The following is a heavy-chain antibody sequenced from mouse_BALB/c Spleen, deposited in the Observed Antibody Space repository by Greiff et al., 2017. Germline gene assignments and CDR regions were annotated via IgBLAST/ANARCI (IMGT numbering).Heavy chain of an antibody. V-gene: IGHV1-7*01. Sequence: QVQLQQSGAELVKPGASVKMSCKASGYTFTSYWMHWVKQRPGQGLEWIGYINPSTGYTEYNQKFKDKATLTADKSSSTAYMQLSSLTSEDSAVYYCERESLITRRYMDVWGEGTTVTVSS. J-gene: IGHJ1*01. D-gene: IGHD1-1*01. CDR1: GYTFTSYW. CDR2: INPSTGYT. CDR3: ERESLITRRYMDV.